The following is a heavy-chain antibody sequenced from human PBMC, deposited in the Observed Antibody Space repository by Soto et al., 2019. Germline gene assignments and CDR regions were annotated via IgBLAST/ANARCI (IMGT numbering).Heavy chain of an antibody. CDR2: INPTSGGT. V-gene: IGHV1-2*02. J-gene: IGHJ6*02. CDR1: GYAFTGYY. Sequence: GGSVKGYLKACGYAFTGYYMHWVRQAPGQGLEWMGWINPTSGGTNYAQKFHGRVTMTRDTSISTAYMELSRLRSDDTAVYYCARVGGVATMGSYYYGMDVWGQGTTVTVSS. CDR3: ARVGGVATMGSYYYGMDV. D-gene: IGHD5-12*01.